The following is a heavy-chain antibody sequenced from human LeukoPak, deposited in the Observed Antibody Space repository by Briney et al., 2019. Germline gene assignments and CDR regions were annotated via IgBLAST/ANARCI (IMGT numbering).Heavy chain of an antibody. J-gene: IGHJ5*02. D-gene: IGHD6-19*01. CDR3: ARDLLVVAGTDWFDP. Sequence: ASVKVSCKASGYTFTSYGISWVRQAPGQGLEWMGWISAYNGNTHYAQKLQGRVTMITDTSTSTAYMELRSLSSDDTAVYYCARDLLVVAGTDWFDPWGQGTLVTVSS. V-gene: IGHV1-18*01. CDR1: GYTFTSYG. CDR2: ISAYNGNT.